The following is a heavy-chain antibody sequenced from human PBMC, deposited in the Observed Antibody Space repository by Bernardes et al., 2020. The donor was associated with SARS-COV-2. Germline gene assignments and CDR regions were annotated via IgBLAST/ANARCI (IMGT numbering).Heavy chain of an antibody. Sequence: GGSLRLSCAASGISVSNKYIGWVRQAPGKGPEWVSIIHSGGNIHYTDSVKGRFSISRDNSKNTVYLQMNSLRVEDTAVYYCATSSRLGWGPDGPDIWGQGTIVTVSS. D-gene: IGHD6-19*01. CDR1: GISVSNKY. J-gene: IGHJ3*02. CDR3: ATSSRLGWGPDGPDI. CDR2: IHSGGNI. V-gene: IGHV3-53*01.